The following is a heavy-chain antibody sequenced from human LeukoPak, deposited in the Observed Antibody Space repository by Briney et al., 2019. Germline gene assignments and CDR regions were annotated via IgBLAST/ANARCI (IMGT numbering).Heavy chain of an antibody. CDR2: ISGSGGST. CDR1: GFTFSSYA. D-gene: IGHD3-22*01. CDR3: AKARSGSKIHYFDY. V-gene: IGHV3-23*01. J-gene: IGHJ4*02. Sequence: GGSLRLSCAASGFTFSSYAMSWVRQAPGKGLEWVSAISGSGGSTYYADTVKGRFTISRDNSKNTLYLQMNSLRAEDTAVYYCAKARSGSKIHYFDYWGQGTLVTVSS.